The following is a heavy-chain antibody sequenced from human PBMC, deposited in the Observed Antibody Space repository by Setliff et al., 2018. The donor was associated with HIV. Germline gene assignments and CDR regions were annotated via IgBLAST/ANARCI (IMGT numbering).Heavy chain of an antibody. CDR1: LGSISSSYSHY. CDR2: IFHTGYS. D-gene: IGHD1-1*01. J-gene: IGHJ4*02. CDR3: ARLAATYGNHRFDY. Sequence: PSETLSLTCTVSLGSISSSYSHYWAWIRQPPGKGLEWIGHIFHTGYSIYSPSLKSRVTMSVDTSKNEFSLKMTSVIAADAAVYFCARLAATYGNHRFDYWGQGGPVTVSS. V-gene: IGHV4-39*01.